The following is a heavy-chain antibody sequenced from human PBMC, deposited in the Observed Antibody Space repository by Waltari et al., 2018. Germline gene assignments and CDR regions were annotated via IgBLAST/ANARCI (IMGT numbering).Heavy chain of an antibody. Sequence: EVQLVESGGGLVQPGRSLRLSCAASGFTFDDYALHWVRQAPGKGLEGVSGISWNSGSIGYADSVKGRFTISRDNAKNSLYLQMNSLRAEDMALYYCAKDMDRRVGARAFDIWGQGTMVTVSS. CDR3: AKDMDRRVGARAFDI. CDR2: ISWNSGSI. V-gene: IGHV3-9*03. CDR1: GFTFDDYA. J-gene: IGHJ3*02. D-gene: IGHD1-26*01.